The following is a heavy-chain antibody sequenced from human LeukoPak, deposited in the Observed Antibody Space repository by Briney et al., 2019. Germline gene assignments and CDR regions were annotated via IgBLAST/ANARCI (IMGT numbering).Heavy chain of an antibody. D-gene: IGHD6-13*01. J-gene: IGHJ5*02. CDR2: IIPIFGTA. V-gene: IGHV1-69*01. CDR1: GGTFSSYA. CDR3: AREESSRLSAWFDP. Sequence: SVKVCCKASGGTFSSYAISWVRQAPGQGLEWMGGIIPIFGTANYAQKFQGRVTITADESTSTAYMELSSLRSEDTAVYYCAREESSRLSAWFDPWGQGTLVTVSS.